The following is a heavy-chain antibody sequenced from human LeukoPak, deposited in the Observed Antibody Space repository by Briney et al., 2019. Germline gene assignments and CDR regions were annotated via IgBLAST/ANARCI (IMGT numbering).Heavy chain of an antibody. Sequence: GGSLRLSCAASGFTFSSYSMNWVRQAPGKGLEWVAVISYDGSNKYYADSVKGRFTISRDNSKNTLYLQMNNLRPEDTAMYYCASKTPADYWGQGTLVTVSS. V-gene: IGHV3-30*03. CDR2: ISYDGSNK. D-gene: IGHD2-15*01. J-gene: IGHJ4*02. CDR3: ASKTPADY. CDR1: GFTFSSYS.